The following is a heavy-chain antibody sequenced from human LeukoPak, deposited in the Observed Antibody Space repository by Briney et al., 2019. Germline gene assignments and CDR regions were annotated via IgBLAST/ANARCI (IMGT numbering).Heavy chain of an antibody. CDR3: ARADRLHGGPYLIGP. CDR2: INPNSGGT. CDR1: GYSFTDYY. Sequence: ASVKVSCKASGYSFTDYYMHWVRQAPGQGLEWMGWINPNSGGTNSAQKFQGRVTMTRDASITTVYMEVSWLTSDDTAIYYCARADRLHGGPYLIGPWGQGTLVTVSS. J-gene: IGHJ5*02. V-gene: IGHV1-2*02. D-gene: IGHD2-21*01.